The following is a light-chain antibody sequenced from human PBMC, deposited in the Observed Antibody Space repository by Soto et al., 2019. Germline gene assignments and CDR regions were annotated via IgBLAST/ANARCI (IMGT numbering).Light chain of an antibody. V-gene: IGLV2-23*02. J-gene: IGLJ2*01. CDR2: EVS. Sequence: QSALTQPASVSGSPGQSITISCTGTSSDVGSYNLVSWYQQHPGKAPKLMIYEVSKRPSGVSDRFFGSKSGNTASLTISGLQAEDEADYFCCSYASRELGVFGGGTKLTVL. CDR1: SSDVGSYNL. CDR3: CSYASRELGV.